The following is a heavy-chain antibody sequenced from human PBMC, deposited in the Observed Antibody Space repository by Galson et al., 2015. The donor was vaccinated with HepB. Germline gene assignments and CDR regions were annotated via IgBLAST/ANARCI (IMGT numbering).Heavy chain of an antibody. J-gene: IGHJ1*01. V-gene: IGHV3-21*01. Sequence: SLRLSCAASGFTFSSTGMNWVRQAPGKGLEWVSSISSSGNYMYYADSVKGRFTISRDNAKNSLYLQMNSLGVEDTAVYYCARDLDYYATTGSPHWGQGTLVTVSS. CDR2: ISSSGNYM. CDR1: GFTFSSTG. CDR3: ARDLDYYATTGSPH. D-gene: IGHD3-22*01.